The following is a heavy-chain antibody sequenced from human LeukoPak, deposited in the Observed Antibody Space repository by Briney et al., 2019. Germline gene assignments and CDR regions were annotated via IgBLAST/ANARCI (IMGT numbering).Heavy chain of an antibody. CDR1: GFTFSSYW. J-gene: IGHJ6*03. Sequence: GGSLRLSCAASGFTFSSYWMSWVRQAPGKGLEWVANIKQYGSDKYYVDSVKGRFTISRDNAKNSLYLQMNSLRAEDTAVYYCARDREGVSYSPAIHYYYYMDVWGKGTTVTVSS. V-gene: IGHV3-7*01. D-gene: IGHD1-26*01. CDR2: IKQYGSDK. CDR3: ARDREGVSYSPAIHYYYYMDV.